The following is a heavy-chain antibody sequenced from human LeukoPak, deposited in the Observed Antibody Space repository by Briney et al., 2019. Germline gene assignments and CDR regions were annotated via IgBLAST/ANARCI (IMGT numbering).Heavy chain of an antibody. CDR2: IYYSGST. CDR3: AKVGLRFLDARLPEYYGMDV. J-gene: IGHJ6*02. V-gene: IGHV4-59*01. D-gene: IGHD3-3*01. CDR1: GGSISSYY. Sequence: SETLSLTCTVSGGSISSYYWSWIRQPPGKGLEWIGYIYYSGSTNYNPSLKSRVTISVDTSKNQFSLKLSSVTAADTAVYYCAKVGLRFLDARLPEYYGMDVWGQGTTVTVSS.